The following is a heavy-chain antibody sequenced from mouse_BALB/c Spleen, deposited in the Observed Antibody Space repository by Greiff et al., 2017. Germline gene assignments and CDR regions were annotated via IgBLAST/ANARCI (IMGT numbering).Heavy chain of an antibody. CDR1: GYSITSGYY. V-gene: IGHV3-6*02. J-gene: IGHJ4*01. CDR2: ISYDGSN. CDR3: ARVGYYGSSYDYYAMDY. Sequence: DVKLQESGPGLVKPSQSLSLTCSVTGYSITSGYYWNWIRQFPGNKLEWMGYISYDGSNNYNPSLKNRISITRDTSKNQFFLKLNSVTTEDTATYYCARVGYYGSSYDYYAMDYWGQGTSVTVSS. D-gene: IGHD1-1*01.